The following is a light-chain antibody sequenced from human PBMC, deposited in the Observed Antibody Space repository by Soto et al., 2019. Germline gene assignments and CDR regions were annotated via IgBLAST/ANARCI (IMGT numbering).Light chain of an antibody. CDR3: QQRSNWLIT. CDR2: DAS. CDR1: QSVSSY. V-gene: IGKV3-11*01. Sequence: EIGLTQSPATLSLSPGERATLSCRASQSVSSYLAWYQQKPGQAPRLLIYDASNRATGIPARFSGSGSGTDFTLTISSLEPEDFAVYYCQQRSNWLITFGQGTKVDI. J-gene: IGKJ1*01.